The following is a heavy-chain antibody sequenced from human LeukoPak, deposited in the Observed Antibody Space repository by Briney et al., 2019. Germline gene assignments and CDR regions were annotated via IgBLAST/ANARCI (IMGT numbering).Heavy chain of an antibody. CDR3: AKGSDYDSKYYYYYMDV. D-gene: IGHD3-22*01. Sequence: GGSLRLSCAASGFTFSNYGMSWVRQAPGKGLEWVSDISGGGGSTYYAESVKGRFTISRDNSKNMLYLQMNSLRAEDTAVYYCAKGSDYDSKYYYYYMDVWGKGTTVTISS. J-gene: IGHJ6*03. V-gene: IGHV3-23*01. CDR2: ISGGGGST. CDR1: GFTFSNYG.